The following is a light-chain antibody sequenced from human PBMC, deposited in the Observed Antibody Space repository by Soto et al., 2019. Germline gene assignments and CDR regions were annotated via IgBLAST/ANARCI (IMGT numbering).Light chain of an antibody. CDR1: QSIGSW. CDR2: DAS. Sequence: DIQMTQSPSTLSASVGDRVTITCRASQSIGSWLAWFQQKPGKAPKVLIYDASSLESGVPSRFSGSGSGTEFTLTISSLQPDDFATYYCQQYNSYCTFGQGTKVDIK. V-gene: IGKV1-5*01. J-gene: IGKJ1*01. CDR3: QQYNSYCT.